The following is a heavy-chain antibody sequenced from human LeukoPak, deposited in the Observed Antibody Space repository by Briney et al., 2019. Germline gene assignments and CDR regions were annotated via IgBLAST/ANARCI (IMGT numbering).Heavy chain of an antibody. CDR2: FDPEDGET. Sequence: GASVKVSCKVSGYTLTELSMHWVRQAPGKGLEWMGGFDPEDGETIYAQKFQGRVTMTTDTSTSTAYMELRSLRSDDTAVYYCARVWGRSYDILTGYYPLGYWGQGTLVTVSS. CDR1: GYTLTELS. D-gene: IGHD3-9*01. CDR3: ARVWGRSYDILTGYYPLGY. J-gene: IGHJ4*02. V-gene: IGHV1-24*01.